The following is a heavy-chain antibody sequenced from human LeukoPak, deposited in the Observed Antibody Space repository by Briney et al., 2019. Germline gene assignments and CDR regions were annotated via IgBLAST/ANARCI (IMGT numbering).Heavy chain of an antibody. Sequence: ASVKVSCKASGYTFTDYYLHWVRQAPGQGLEWMGWLNPNSGGTNYAQKFQGRVTMTRDTSISTGYMELSGLISDDTAVYYCARGSRISGSKTTYDIWGQGTMVTVSS. CDR3: ARGSRISGSKTTYDI. J-gene: IGHJ3*02. D-gene: IGHD6-19*01. V-gene: IGHV1-2*02. CDR1: GYTFTDYY. CDR2: LNPNSGGT.